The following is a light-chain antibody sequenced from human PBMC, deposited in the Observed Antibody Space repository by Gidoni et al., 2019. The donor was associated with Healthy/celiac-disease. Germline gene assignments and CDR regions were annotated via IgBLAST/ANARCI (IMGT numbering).Light chain of an antibody. Sequence: DIQLTQSPSFLSASVGDRVTITCRARQGISSYLAWYQQKPGKAPKLLIYAASTLQSGVPSRFSGSGSGTEFTLTISSLQPEDFATYYCQQLNSYLFGQGTRLEIK. V-gene: IGKV1-9*01. CDR1: QGISSY. CDR3: QQLNSYL. J-gene: IGKJ5*01. CDR2: AAS.